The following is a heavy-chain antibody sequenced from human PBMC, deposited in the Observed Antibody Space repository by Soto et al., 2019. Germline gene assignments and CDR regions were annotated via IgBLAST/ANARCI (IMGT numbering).Heavy chain of an antibody. J-gene: IGHJ5*02. CDR2: MNPNSGNT. Sequence: QVQLVQSGAEVKKPGASVKVSCKASGYTFTSYDINWVRQATGQGLEWMGWMNPNSGNTAYAQKFLGRVTMTRNTSRSTSYMELSSLRAEATAVYYCARERTRGFDPWGQGTLVTVSS. CDR1: GYTFTSYD. CDR3: ARERTRGFDP. V-gene: IGHV1-8*01.